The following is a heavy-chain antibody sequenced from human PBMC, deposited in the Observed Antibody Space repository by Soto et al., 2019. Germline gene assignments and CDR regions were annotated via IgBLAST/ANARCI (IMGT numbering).Heavy chain of an antibody. CDR2: IYYTGST. V-gene: IGHV4-39*07. CDR1: GGSMRSRSNY. CDR3: ARGTYNWLDP. J-gene: IGHJ5*02. Sequence: SLTCTVSGGSMRSRSNYWVFIRQPPGKGLEWIANIYYTGSTYYNPSLKSRVTISIDTSKNQFSLKLTSVTAADTAVYYCARGTYNWLDPWGQGTLVTVSS.